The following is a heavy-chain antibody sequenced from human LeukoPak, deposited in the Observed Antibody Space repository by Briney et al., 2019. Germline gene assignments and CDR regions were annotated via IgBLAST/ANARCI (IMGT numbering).Heavy chain of an antibody. CDR1: GFTFSSYG. V-gene: IGHV3-21*01. CDR2: ISSSSSYI. D-gene: IGHD6-13*01. CDR3: ARTIAAAGKVGWFDP. J-gene: IGHJ5*02. Sequence: GGSLRLSCAASGFTFSSYGMNWVRQAPGKGLEWVSSISSSSSYIYYADSVKGRFTISRDNAKNSLYLQMNSLRAEDTAVYYCARTIAAAGKVGWFDPWGQGTLVTVS.